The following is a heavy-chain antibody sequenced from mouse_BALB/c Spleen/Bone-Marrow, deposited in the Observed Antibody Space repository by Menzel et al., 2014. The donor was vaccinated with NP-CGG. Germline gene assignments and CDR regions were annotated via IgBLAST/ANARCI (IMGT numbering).Heavy chain of an antibody. D-gene: IGHD1-1*01. CDR1: GFNIKDTY. J-gene: IGHJ3*01. CDR2: IDPANGNT. V-gene: IGHV14-3*02. CDR3: APYYYGSSSFAY. Sequence: EVQLQESGAELVKPGVSVKLSCTASGFNIKDTYMHWVKQRPEQGLEWIGRIDPANGNTKYDPEFQGKATITADTSSNTAYLQLSSLTSEDTAVYYCAPYYYGSSSFAYWGQGTLVTVSA.